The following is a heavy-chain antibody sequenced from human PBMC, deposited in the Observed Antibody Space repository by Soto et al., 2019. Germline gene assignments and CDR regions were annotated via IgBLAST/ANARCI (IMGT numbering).Heavy chain of an antibody. D-gene: IGHD3-16*01. CDR1: GFTFSDYY. J-gene: IGHJ4*02. Sequence: QVQLVESGGGLVKPGGSLRLSCAASGFTFSDYYMSWIRQAPGKGLEWVSYISSSSSYTNYADSVKGRFTISRDNANNSLYLQMNSLTAEDTAVYYCARGEVAQGLYFFDYWGQGTLVTVSS. V-gene: IGHV3-11*06. CDR2: ISSSSSYT. CDR3: ARGEVAQGLYFFDY.